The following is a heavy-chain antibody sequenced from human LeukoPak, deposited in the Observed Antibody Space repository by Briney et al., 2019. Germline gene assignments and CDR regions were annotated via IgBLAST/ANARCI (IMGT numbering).Heavy chain of an antibody. J-gene: IGHJ4*02. V-gene: IGHV3-7*01. CDR1: GFTFSSYW. CDR2: IKQDGSEK. D-gene: IGHD3-22*01. CDR3: ARDQDSSGYPGHDY. Sequence: GGSLRLSCAASGFTFSSYWMSWVRQAPGKGLEWVANIKQDGSEKYYLDSVKGRFTISRDNAKNSLYLQMNSLRAEDTAVYYCARDQDSSGYPGHDYWGQGTLVTVSS.